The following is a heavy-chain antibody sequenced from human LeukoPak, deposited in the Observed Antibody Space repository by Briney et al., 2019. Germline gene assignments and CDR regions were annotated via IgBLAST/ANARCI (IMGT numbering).Heavy chain of an antibody. J-gene: IGHJ5*02. CDR3: ASSDGGWFDP. V-gene: IGHV4-30-2*01. Sequence: SQTLSLTCAVSGGSISSGGYSWSWIRQPPGKGLEWIGYIYHSGSTYYNPSLKSRVTISVDRSKNQFSLKLSSVTAADTAVYYCASSDGGWFDPWGQGTLVTVSS. D-gene: IGHD3-10*01. CDR1: GGSISSGGYS. CDR2: IYHSGST.